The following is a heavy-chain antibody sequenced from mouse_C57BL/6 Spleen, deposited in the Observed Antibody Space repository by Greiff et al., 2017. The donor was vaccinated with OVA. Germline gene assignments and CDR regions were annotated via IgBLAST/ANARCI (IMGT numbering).Heavy chain of an antibody. Sequence: EVQLQESGPGLVKPSQSLSLTCSVTGYSITSGYYWNWIRQFPGNKLEWMGYISYDGSNNYNPSLKNRNSITRDTSKNQFFLKLNSVTTEDTATYYCARVGSSYWYFDVWGTGTTVTVSS. CDR3: ARVGSSYWYFDV. CDR2: ISYDGSN. J-gene: IGHJ1*03. V-gene: IGHV3-6*01. D-gene: IGHD1-1*01. CDR1: GYSITSGYY.